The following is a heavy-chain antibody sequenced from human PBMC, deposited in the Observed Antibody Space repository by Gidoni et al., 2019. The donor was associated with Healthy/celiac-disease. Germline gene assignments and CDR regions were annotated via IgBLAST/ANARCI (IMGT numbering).Heavy chain of an antibody. CDR3: ARGECSSTSCYPGD. J-gene: IGHJ4*02. V-gene: IGHV4-31*03. CDR2: IYYSGST. D-gene: IGHD2-2*01. CDR1: GGSISSGGYY. Sequence: QVQLQESGPGLVKPSQTLSLTCTVSGGSISSGGYYWSWIRQHPGKGLEWIGYIYYSGSTYYNPSLKSRVTISVDTSKNQFSLKLSSVTAADTAVYYCARGECSSTSCYPGDWGQGTLVTVSS.